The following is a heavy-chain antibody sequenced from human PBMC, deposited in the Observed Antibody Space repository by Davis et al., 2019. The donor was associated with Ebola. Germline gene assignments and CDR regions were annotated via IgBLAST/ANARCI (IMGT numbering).Heavy chain of an antibody. CDR1: GFTVSSNY. V-gene: IGHV3-66*01. CDR3: ARSGYSYGLGDY. Sequence: GESLKISCAASGFTVSSNYMSWVRQAPGKGLEWVSVIYSGGSTYYADSVKGRFTISRDNAKNSLYLQMNSLRAEDTAVYYCARSGYSYGLGDYWGQGTLVTVSS. J-gene: IGHJ4*02. CDR2: IYSGGST. D-gene: IGHD5-18*01.